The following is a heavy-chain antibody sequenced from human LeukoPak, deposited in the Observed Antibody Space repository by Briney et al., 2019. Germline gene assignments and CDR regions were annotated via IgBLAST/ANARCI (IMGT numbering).Heavy chain of an antibody. CDR3: AKGGYDILTGYSPVVI. CDR2: ISHDGNNK. D-gene: IGHD3-9*01. V-gene: IGHV3-30-3*01. J-gene: IGHJ4*02. CDR1: GFTFSSYA. Sequence: PGGSLRLSCAASGFTFSSYAMHWVRQAPGKGLEWVAVISHDGNNKYNADSVKGRFTISRDNSKNTLYLQTNSLRAEDTAVYYCAKGGYDILTGYSPVVIWGQGTLVTVSS.